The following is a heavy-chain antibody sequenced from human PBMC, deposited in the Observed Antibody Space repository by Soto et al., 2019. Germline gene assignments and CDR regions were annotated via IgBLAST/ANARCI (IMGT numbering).Heavy chain of an antibody. J-gene: IGHJ4*02. CDR1: GYNFNNYW. CDR2: IYPDDPDT. D-gene: IGHD6-13*01. Sequence: PGESLKISCKASGYNFNNYWIGWVRQMPEKGLEWMGFIYPDDPDTKYSPSFQGQVTISVDKSITTASLQWSSLKASDTAMYYCARIPFAATGFYFDYWAQGTLVTVSS. CDR3: ARIPFAATGFYFDY. V-gene: IGHV5-51*01.